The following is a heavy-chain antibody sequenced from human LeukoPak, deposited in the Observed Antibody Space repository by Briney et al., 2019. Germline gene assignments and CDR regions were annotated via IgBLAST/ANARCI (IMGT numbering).Heavy chain of an antibody. J-gene: IGHJ4*02. CDR2: IYPSDSDT. CDR1: EYRFATYW. CDR3: ARPLQGIVGATGFDY. D-gene: IGHD1-26*01. V-gene: IGHV5-51*01. Sequence: GESLKISCQGSEYRFATYWIAWLRKMPGKGLEGMGIIYPSDSDTRYSPSFQGQVTISADKSIKTAYLQWSSLKASDTAMYYCARPLQGIVGATGFDYWGQGTLVTVSS.